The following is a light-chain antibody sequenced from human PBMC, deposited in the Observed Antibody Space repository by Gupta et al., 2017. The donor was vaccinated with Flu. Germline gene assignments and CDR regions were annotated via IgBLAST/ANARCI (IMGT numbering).Light chain of an antibody. V-gene: IGKV1-39*01. CDR1: QSIGTD. CDR3: QHSYTTPWT. CDR2: MAS. J-gene: IGKJ1*01. Sequence: DIQLTQSPSSLSASVGDRVTVTCRASQSIGTDLNWYQQKPGKAPKVLIYMASRLQGGVSSRFSASGTGTDFTLTISSLQPEDFGTYYCQHSYTTPWTFGQGTRVEIK.